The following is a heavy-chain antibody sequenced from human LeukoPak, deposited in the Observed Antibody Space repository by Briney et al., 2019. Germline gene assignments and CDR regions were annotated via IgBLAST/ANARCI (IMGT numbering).Heavy chain of an antibody. D-gene: IGHD2-2*01. Sequence: SETLSLTCTVSGGSISSYYWSWIRQPAGKGLEWIGRIHTSGSTNYNPSLKSRLTMSVDTSKNQFSLKLSSVAAADTAVYYCASGVKGYCSSTSCYADGGFGYWGQGTLVTVSS. V-gene: IGHV4-4*07. CDR2: IHTSGST. CDR1: GGSISSYY. CDR3: ASGVKGYCSSTSCYADGGFGY. J-gene: IGHJ4*02.